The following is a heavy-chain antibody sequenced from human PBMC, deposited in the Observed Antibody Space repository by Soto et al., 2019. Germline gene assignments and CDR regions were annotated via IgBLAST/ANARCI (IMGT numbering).Heavy chain of an antibody. Sequence: GESLKISCTGSGYTFPYYWIGWVRQMPGKGLEWMGVIYPSDSDTRYSPSFQGQVTISADKPISTAYLQWSSLKASDTPMYYCARIPSPAFFGGGCDDYSPYAIAVWGQGTTVPVSS. CDR1: GYTFPYYW. D-gene: IGHD2-21*01. CDR2: IYPSDSDT. CDR3: ARIPSPAFFGGGCDDYSPYAIAV. V-gene: IGHV5-51*04. J-gene: IGHJ6*02.